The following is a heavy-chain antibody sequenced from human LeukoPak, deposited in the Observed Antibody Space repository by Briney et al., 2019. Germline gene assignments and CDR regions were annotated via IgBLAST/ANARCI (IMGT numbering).Heavy chain of an antibody. D-gene: IGHD3-10*01. Sequence: GGSLRLSCAASGFTFSTYAMSWVRQAPGKGLEWVSGISGSAASTYYADSVKGRFTISRDNSKNTLYLQTDSLRAEDTAVYYCAKQGSSAWTRFDPWGQGTLVTVSS. CDR1: GFTFSTYA. J-gene: IGHJ5*02. CDR3: AKQGSSAWTRFDP. CDR2: ISGSAAST. V-gene: IGHV3-23*01.